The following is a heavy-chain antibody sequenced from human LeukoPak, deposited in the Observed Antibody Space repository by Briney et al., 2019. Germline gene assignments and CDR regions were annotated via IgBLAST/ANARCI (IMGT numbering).Heavy chain of an antibody. CDR1: GGSISSSSYY. V-gene: IGHV4-39*01. CDR3: ARRSDSRYLYYFDY. J-gene: IGHJ4*02. D-gene: IGHD2-15*01. Sequence: SETLSLTCTVSGGSISSSSYYWGWIRQPPGKGLEWIGSIYYSGSTYYNPSLKSRVTISVDTSKNQFSLKLSSVTAADTAVYYCARRSDSRYLYYFDYWGQGTLVTVSS. CDR2: IYYSGST.